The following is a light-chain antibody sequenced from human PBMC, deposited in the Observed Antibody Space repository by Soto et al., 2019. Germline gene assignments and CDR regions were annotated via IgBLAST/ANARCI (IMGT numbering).Light chain of an antibody. V-gene: IGLV2-8*01. J-gene: IGLJ3*02. Sequence: QSVLTQPPSASGSPGQSVTISCTGTSSDVGNYNYVSWYQQHPGKAPKLMSYEVTKRPSGVPDRFSGSKSGNTASLTVSGLQAEDEADYYCSSYAGSKTLFGGGTKLTVL. CDR2: EVT. CDR1: SSDVGNYNY. CDR3: SSYAGSKTL.